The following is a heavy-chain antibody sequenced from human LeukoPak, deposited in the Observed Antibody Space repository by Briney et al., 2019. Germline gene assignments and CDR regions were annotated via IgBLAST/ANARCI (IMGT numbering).Heavy chain of an antibody. D-gene: IGHD3-10*01. Sequence: GGSLRLSCAASGFTFNDAWMNWVRQAPGKGLEWVGRIQSKTDGGTPDYAAPVKGRFMISRDDSTNTLHLQMNSLKTEDTAVYYCTTDRGALTSWGQGTLVTVSS. CDR3: TTDRGALTS. V-gene: IGHV3-15*01. CDR2: IQSKTDGGTP. CDR1: GFTFNDAW. J-gene: IGHJ5*02.